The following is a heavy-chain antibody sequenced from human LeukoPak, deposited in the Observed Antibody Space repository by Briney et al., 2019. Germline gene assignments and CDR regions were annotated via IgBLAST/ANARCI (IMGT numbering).Heavy chain of an antibody. V-gene: IGHV4-4*07. CDR1: GGSISSYY. J-gene: IGHJ4*02. CDR3: ARDRGEGIVGTFDY. Sequence: SETLSLTCTVSGGSISSYYWSWIRQPAGKGLEWIGRTYSSGSTNYNPSLQSPVTMSVDTSKNQFSLRLSSVTPADTAVYYCARDRGEGIVGTFDYWGQGTLVTVSS. CDR2: TYSSGST. D-gene: IGHD1-26*01.